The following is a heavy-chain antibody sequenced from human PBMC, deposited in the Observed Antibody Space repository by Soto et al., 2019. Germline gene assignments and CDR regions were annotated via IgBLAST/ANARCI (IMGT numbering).Heavy chain of an antibody. V-gene: IGHV3-23*01. CDR2: ISGSGDST. D-gene: IGHD3-10*01. Sequence: GGSLRLSCAASGFTFSSYAMSWVRQAPGKGLEWVSAISGSGDSTYYADSVKGRFTISRDNSKNTLYLQMNSLRAEDTAVYFCAKDSRLYYYGSGSYFDYWGQGTLVTVSS. J-gene: IGHJ4*02. CDR3: AKDSRLYYYGSGSYFDY. CDR1: GFTFSSYA.